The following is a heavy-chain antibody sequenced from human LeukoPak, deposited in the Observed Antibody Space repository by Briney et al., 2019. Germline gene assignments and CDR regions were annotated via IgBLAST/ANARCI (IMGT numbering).Heavy chain of an antibody. CDR3: VKEITPHIAHAIDR. J-gene: IGHJ4*02. V-gene: IGHV3-30*18. Sequence: GGSLRLSCAASGFTFSSYGMQWVRQAPGKGLEWVGVISYDGSATFYGDSVKGRFIISRENSRNTLFLQMNTLRAEDTAIYYCVKEITPHIAHAIDRWGQGTLVIVSS. D-gene: IGHD6-13*01. CDR2: ISYDGSAT. CDR1: GFTFSSYG.